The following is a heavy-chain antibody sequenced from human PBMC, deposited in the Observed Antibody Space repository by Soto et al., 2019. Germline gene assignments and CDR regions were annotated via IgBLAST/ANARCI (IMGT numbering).Heavy chain of an antibody. Sequence: QVQLVESGGGVVQPGRSLRLSCAASGFTFSSYGMHWVRQAPGKGLEWVAVISYDGSNKYYADSVKGRFTISRDNSKNTLYLQMNSLRVEDTAVYYCAARFLYDEVDYWGQGTLVTVSS. V-gene: IGHV3-30*03. CDR1: GFTFSSYG. D-gene: IGHD3-3*01. J-gene: IGHJ4*02. CDR3: AARFLYDEVDY. CDR2: ISYDGSNK.